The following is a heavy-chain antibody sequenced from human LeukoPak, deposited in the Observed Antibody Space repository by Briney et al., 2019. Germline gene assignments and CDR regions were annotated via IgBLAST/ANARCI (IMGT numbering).Heavy chain of an antibody. V-gene: IGHV3-74*01. D-gene: IGHD5-18*01. CDR1: GFGSSVYW. Sequence: GGSLRLSCAASGFGSSVYWMHWVRQAPGKGLAWVAHINEDGTSASHADSVKGRFTISRDNAKNTLYLQMNSLTVEDTAVYYCARVPTNSYGFGQWGQGSLVTVSS. J-gene: IGHJ4*02. CDR2: INEDGTSA. CDR3: ARVPTNSYGFGQ.